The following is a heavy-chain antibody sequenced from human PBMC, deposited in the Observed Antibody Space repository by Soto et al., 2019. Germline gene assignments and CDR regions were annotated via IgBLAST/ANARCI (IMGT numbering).Heavy chain of an antibody. J-gene: IGHJ5*02. D-gene: IGHD6-19*01. V-gene: IGHV3-30-3*01. CDR3: ARDPYSSGWYSPNWFDP. CDR1: GFTFSSYA. CDR2: ISYDGSNK. Sequence: QVQLVESGGGVVQPGRSLRLSCAASGFTFSSYAMHWVRQAPGKWLEWVAVISYDGSNKYYADSVKGRFTISRDNSKNTLYLQMNSLRAEDTAVYYCARDPYSSGWYSPNWFDPWGQGTLVTVSS.